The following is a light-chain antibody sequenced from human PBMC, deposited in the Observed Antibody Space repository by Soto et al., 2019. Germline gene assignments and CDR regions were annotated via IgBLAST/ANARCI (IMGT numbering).Light chain of an antibody. CDR3: QQYNNWPIT. J-gene: IGKJ5*01. V-gene: IGKV3-15*01. Sequence: EIVMTQSPATLSVSPGERATLSCRASQSVSSNLAWYQQKPGQAPRLLTYGSSTRATGIPARFSGSGSGTEFTLTISSLQSEDFAVYYCQQYNNWPITFGQGTRREIK. CDR1: QSVSSN. CDR2: GSS.